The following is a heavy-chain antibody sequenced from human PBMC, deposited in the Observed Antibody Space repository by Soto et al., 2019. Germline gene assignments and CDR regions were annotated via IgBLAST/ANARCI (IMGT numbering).Heavy chain of an antibody. CDR2: ISHSGST. Sequence: SQALSHSSAGSGGSISPSGYSWSWIRQPPGKGLEWIGYISHSGSTYYNPSLKSRVTISVDRSKNQFSLKLSSVPAADTAVYYCARWFDPWGQGTLVTVS. CDR3: ARWFDP. CDR1: GGSISPSGYS. J-gene: IGHJ5*02. V-gene: IGHV4-30-2*01.